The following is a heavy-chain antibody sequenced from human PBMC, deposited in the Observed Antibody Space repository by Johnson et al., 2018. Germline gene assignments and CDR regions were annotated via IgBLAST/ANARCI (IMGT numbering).Heavy chain of an antibody. Sequence: VQLVESEGGLVKPGGSLRLSCAASGFTFSNAWMSWVRQAPGKGLEWVGRIKSKTDGGTTDYAAPVKGRFTISRDDSKNTLYLQMNSLKTADTAVYYCTTYGDAHEALDIWGQGTMVTVSS. CDR3: TTYGDAHEALDI. CDR1: GFTFSNAW. D-gene: IGHD3-10*01. V-gene: IGHV3-15*01. CDR2: IKSKTDGGTT. J-gene: IGHJ3*02.